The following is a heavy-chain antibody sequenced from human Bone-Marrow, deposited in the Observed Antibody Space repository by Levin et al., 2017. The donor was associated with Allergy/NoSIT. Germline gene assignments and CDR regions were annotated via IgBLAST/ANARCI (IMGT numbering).Heavy chain of an antibody. D-gene: IGHD3-22*01. CDR3: AKERYDRSGRHFDY. CDR1: GFTFDDHT. J-gene: IGHJ4*02. Sequence: LSLTCATSGFTFDDHTMHWVRQRPGKGLEWVARISWNSGNIGYADSVKGRFTISRDNTKSSLYLPLDSLSTEDSALYYCAKERYDRSGRHFDYWGQGTLVTVSS. V-gene: IGHV3-9*01. CDR2: ISWNSGNI.